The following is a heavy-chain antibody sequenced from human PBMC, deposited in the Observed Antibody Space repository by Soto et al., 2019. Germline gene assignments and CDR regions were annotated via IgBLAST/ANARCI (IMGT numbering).Heavy chain of an antibody. J-gene: IGHJ3*02. CDR1: GGTFSSYT. CDR2: IIPILGIA. Sequence: QVQLVQSGAEVKKPGSSVKVSCKASGGTFSSYTISWVRQAPGQGLEWMGRIIPILGIANYAQKFQGRVTTTANKSTSTDYMVLSILRSEDTAVYYCARDNRYCSTSCYTSNGAFDIWGQGTMVTVSS. CDR3: ARDNRYCSTSCYTSNGAFDI. D-gene: IGHD2-2*02. V-gene: IGHV1-69*08.